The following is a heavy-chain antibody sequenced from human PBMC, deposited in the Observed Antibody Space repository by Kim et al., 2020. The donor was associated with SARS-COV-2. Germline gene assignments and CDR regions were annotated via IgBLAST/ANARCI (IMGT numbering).Heavy chain of an antibody. V-gene: IGHV3-21*01. CDR2: ISSSSSYI. CDR1: GFTFSSYS. CDR3: ARDMANTAMVTHYYYYYGMDV. J-gene: IGHJ6*02. D-gene: IGHD5-18*01. Sequence: GGSLRLSCAASGFTFSSYSMNWVRQAPGKGLEWVSSISSSSSYIYYADSVKGRFTISRDNAKNSLYLQMNSLRAEDTAVYYCARDMANTAMVTHYYYYYGMDVWGQGTTVTVSS.